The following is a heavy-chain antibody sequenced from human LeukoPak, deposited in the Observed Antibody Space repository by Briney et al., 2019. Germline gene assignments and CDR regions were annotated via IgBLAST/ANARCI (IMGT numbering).Heavy chain of an antibody. Sequence: GGSLRLSCAASGFTFSDYYVSWIRQAPGKGLEWVSYISSSGSTIYYADSVKGRFTTSRDNAKNSLYLQMNSLRAEDTAVYYCARLVVVAATGGYYMDVWGKGTTVTVSS. CDR1: GFTFSDYY. D-gene: IGHD2-15*01. CDR2: ISSSGSTI. J-gene: IGHJ6*03. V-gene: IGHV3-11*01. CDR3: ARLVVVAATGGYYMDV.